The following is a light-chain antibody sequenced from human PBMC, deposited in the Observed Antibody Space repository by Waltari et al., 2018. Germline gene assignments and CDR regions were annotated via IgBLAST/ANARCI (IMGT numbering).Light chain of an antibody. J-gene: IGKJ1*01. V-gene: IGKV4-1*01. CDR1: QSVLYTSNNKNY. CDR2: WAS. CDR3: QQYSSAPWT. Sequence: DIVMTQSPDSLAVSLGERATINCKSSQSVLYTSNNKNYLAWYQQKPGQPPKLLIYWASTRDSGLPDRFSGSGSGTDFTLTISSLQADDVAVYYCQQYSSAPWTFGQGTKVEIK.